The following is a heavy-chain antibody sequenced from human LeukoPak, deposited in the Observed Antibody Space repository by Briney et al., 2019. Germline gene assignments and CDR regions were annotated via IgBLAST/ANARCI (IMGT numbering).Heavy chain of an antibody. Sequence: GGSLRLSCAASGFTFSTYAMTWVRQAPGKGLEWVSDVSGGGGSTYYADSVKGRFTISRDNSKNTLYLQMNSLRAEDTAVYYCAKRKDSGGYYFFDYWGQGTLVTVSS. D-gene: IGHD3-22*01. CDR2: VSGGGGST. CDR1: GFTFSTYA. V-gene: IGHV3-23*01. J-gene: IGHJ4*02. CDR3: AKRKDSGGYYFFDY.